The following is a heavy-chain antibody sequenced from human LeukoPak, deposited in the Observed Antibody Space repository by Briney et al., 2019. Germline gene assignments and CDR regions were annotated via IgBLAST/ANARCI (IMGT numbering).Heavy chain of an antibody. V-gene: IGHV3-74*01. Sequence: GRSLRLSCAASGFTFSSYWMHWVRQAPGKGLVWVSRINSDGSSTSYADSVKGRFTISRDNAKNTLYLQMNSLRAEDTAVYYCARGASGSSSWVFGYWGQGTLVTVSS. CDR3: ARGASGSSSWVFGY. J-gene: IGHJ4*02. CDR1: GFTFSSYW. D-gene: IGHD6-6*01. CDR2: INSDGSST.